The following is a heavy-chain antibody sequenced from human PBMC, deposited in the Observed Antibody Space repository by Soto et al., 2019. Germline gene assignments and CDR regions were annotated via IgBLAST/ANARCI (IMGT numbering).Heavy chain of an antibody. CDR3: ARDLIGYSSSWYGYYYGMDV. V-gene: IGHV3-33*01. CDR1: GFSFSSYG. D-gene: IGHD6-13*01. J-gene: IGHJ6*02. CDR2: IWYDGSNK. Sequence: GGSLRLSCAASGFSFSSYGMHWVRKAPGKGLEWVAVIWYDGSNKYYADSVKGRFTISRDNSKNTLYLQMNSLRAEDTAVYYCARDLIGYSSSWYGYYYGMDVWGQGTTVTVSS.